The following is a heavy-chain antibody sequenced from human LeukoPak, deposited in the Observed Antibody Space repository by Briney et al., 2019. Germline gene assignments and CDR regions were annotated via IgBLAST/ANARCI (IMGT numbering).Heavy chain of an antibody. CDR3: AKGVRITMVRGAFDI. CDR2: IYYSGST. J-gene: IGHJ3*02. D-gene: IGHD3-10*01. CDR1: GGSISSYY. Sequence: SETLPLTCTVSGGSISSYYWSWVRQPPGKGLEWIGYIYYSGSTNYNPSLTRGGTILVETTKNKFSLKLSSVTAADTSVYYCAKGVRITMVRGAFDIWGQGTMVTVSS. V-gene: IGHV4-59*01.